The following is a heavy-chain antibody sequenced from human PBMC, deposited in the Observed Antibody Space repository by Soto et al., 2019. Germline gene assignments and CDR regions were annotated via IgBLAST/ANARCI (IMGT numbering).Heavy chain of an antibody. D-gene: IGHD6-13*01. Sequence: GESLKISCKVSGYSFTSYWISWVRQMPGKGLGWMGRIDPSDSYTNYSPSFQGHVTISADKSISTAYLQWSSLKASDTAMYYCARPYPRYSSSWYAFDIWGQGTMVTVSS. CDR3: ARPYPRYSSSWYAFDI. CDR1: GYSFTSYW. J-gene: IGHJ3*02. V-gene: IGHV5-10-1*01. CDR2: IDPSDSYT.